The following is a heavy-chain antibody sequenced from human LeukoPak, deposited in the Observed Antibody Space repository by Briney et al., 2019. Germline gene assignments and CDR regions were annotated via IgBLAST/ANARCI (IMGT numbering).Heavy chain of an antibody. Sequence: ASVKVSCKASGYTFTGYYMHWVRQAPGQGLEWMGWINPNSGGTNYAQKFQGRVTMTRDTSISTAYMELSRLRPDDTAVYYCARDYYDSSGYRSIDYWGQGTLVTVSS. D-gene: IGHD3-22*01. V-gene: IGHV1-2*02. CDR2: INPNSGGT. CDR3: ARDYYDSSGYRSIDY. CDR1: GYTFTGYY. J-gene: IGHJ4*02.